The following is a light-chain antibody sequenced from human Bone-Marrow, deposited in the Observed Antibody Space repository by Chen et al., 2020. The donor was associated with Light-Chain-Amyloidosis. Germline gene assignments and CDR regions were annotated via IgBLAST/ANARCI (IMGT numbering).Light chain of an antibody. Sequence: SYVLTQPSSVSVAPGQTATIACGRNNIGSTSVHWYQQTPGQAPLLVVYDDSERPSGIPERLSGCNDGNTTTMIISRVEAGDEADYYCQVWDRSSDRPVFGGGTKLTVL. J-gene: IGLJ3*02. CDR3: QVWDRSSDRPV. CDR1: NIGSTS. V-gene: IGLV3-21*02. CDR2: DDS.